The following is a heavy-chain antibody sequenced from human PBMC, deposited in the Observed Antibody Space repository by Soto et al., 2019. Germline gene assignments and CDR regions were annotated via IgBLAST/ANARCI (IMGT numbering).Heavy chain of an antibody. J-gene: IGHJ6*02. CDR1: GGTFSSYA. V-gene: IGHV1-69*13. Sequence: GASVKVSCKASGGTFSSYAISWVRQAPGQGLEWMGGIIPIFGTANYAQKFQGRVTITADESTSTAYMELSSLRSEDTAVYYCAVAPRPITIFGVVTYYYYGMDVWGQGTTVTVSS. CDR3: AVAPRPITIFGVVTYYYYGMDV. D-gene: IGHD3-3*01. CDR2: IIPIFGTA.